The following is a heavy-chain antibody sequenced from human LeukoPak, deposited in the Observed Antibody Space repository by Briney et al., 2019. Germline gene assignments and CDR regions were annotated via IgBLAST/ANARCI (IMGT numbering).Heavy chain of an antibody. CDR1: GGTFSSYA. D-gene: IGHD5-18*01. CDR2: IIPIFGTA. V-gene: IGHV1-69*13. Sequence: ASVKVSCKAAGGTFSSYAISWVRQAAGQGLEWMGGIIPIFGTANYAQKFQGRVTITADESTSTAYMELSSLRSEDTAVYYCASPGSHPAMVYYGMDVWGQGPTVTVSS. CDR3: ASPGSHPAMVYYGMDV. J-gene: IGHJ6*02.